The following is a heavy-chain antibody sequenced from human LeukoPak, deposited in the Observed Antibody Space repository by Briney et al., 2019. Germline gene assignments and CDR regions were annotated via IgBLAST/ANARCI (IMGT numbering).Heavy chain of an antibody. CDR3: AKDIAPAAIRLGWFDP. D-gene: IGHD2-2*01. Sequence: GGSLRLSCAASGFTFSSYAMSWVRQAPVKGLEWVSAISGSGGSTYYADSVKGRFTISRDYSKNTLYLQMNSLRAEDTAVYYCAKDIAPAAIRLGWFDPWGQGTLVTVSS. V-gene: IGHV3-23*01. CDR1: GFTFSSYA. CDR2: ISGSGGST. J-gene: IGHJ5*02.